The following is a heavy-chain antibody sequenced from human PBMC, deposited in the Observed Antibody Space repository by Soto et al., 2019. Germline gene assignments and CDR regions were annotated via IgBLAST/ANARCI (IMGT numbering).Heavy chain of an antibody. CDR2: ISYSGTT. Sequence: SETLSLTCAVSGGSLSSGGYCWSWLRQPPGMGLEWIASISYSGTTNYNPSLKSRVTISIDTSKNQFSLKFNSVTAADTAVYYCARERYNFGPFDYWGQGALVTVSS. CDR1: GGSLSSGGYC. J-gene: IGHJ4*02. V-gene: IGHV4-61*08. D-gene: IGHD5-18*01. CDR3: ARERYNFGPFDY.